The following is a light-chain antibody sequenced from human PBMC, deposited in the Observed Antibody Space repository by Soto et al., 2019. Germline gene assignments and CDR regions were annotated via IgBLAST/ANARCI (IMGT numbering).Light chain of an antibody. CDR1: QSVSSSH. Sequence: EIVLTQSPGTLSLSPGERATLSCRASQSVSSSHLAWYQQKPGQAPRLLIYSASSRATGIPDRFSGSGSGTDFTLTISSLEPEDAALYYCQQRSNWPPITFGQGTRLEIK. CDR2: SAS. CDR3: QQRSNWPPIT. V-gene: IGKV3D-20*02. J-gene: IGKJ5*01.